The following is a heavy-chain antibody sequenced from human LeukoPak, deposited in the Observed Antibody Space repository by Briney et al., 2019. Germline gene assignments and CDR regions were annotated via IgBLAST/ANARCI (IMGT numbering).Heavy chain of an antibody. CDR1: GDXVSSNSAA. J-gene: IGHJ4*02. CDR2: TYYRSKWYD. V-gene: IGHV6-1*01. D-gene: IGHD2-15*01. Sequence: SQTLSLTCAISGDXVSSNSAAWNWIRQSPSRGLEWLGRTYYRSKWYDDYAVSVKSRITINADTSKNQFSLHLNSVTPEDTAVYYCASGYSFHYWGQGTLVTVSS. CDR3: ASGYSFHY.